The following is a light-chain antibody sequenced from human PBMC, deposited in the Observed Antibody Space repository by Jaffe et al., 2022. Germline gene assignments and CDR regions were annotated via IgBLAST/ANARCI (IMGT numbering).Light chain of an antibody. V-gene: IGKV3-11*01. J-gene: IGKJ5*01. Sequence: EIVLTQSPATLSLSPGERATLSCRASQSVDKYLAWYQQKPGQAPRLLIYDASNRATGIPARFSGSGSGTDFTLTISSLEPEDFAVYYCQQRYNWPPITFGQGTRLEIQ. CDR1: QSVDKY. CDR2: DAS. CDR3: QQRYNWPPIT.